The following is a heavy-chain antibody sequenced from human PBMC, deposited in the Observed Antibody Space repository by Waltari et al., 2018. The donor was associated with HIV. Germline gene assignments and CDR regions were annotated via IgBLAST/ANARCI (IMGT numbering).Heavy chain of an antibody. J-gene: IGHJ3*02. D-gene: IGHD1-26*01. CDR3: ARGGYSGSYRDAFDI. V-gene: IGHV4-59*01. CDR2: IYDSGGT. CDR1: GGSISSYY. Sequence: QVQLQESGPGLVKPSETLSLTCTVSGGSISSYYWSWIRQPPGKGLEWIGYIYDSGGTNYNPSLKSRVTRSVDTSKNQFSLKLSSVTAADTAVYYCARGGYSGSYRDAFDIWGQGTMVTVSS.